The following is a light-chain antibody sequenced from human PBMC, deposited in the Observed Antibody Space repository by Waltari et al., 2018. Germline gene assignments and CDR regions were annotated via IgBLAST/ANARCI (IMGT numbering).Light chain of an antibody. CDR2: AAS. V-gene: IGKV1-9*01. Sequence: DIQLTQSPSFLSASVGDRVTITCRASQGISTYLAWYQQKPGKAPKLLISAASTLQTGVPSRFSGSGSGTEFTLTISSLQPGDFATYYCQQINSLPRTFGQGTKVEIK. J-gene: IGKJ1*01. CDR1: QGISTY. CDR3: QQINSLPRT.